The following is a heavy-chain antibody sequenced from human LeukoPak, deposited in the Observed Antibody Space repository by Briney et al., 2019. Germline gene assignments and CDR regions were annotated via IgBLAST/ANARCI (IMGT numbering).Heavy chain of an antibody. Sequence: SETLSLTCTVSGGSISGYYWSWIRQPPGKGLEWIGYIYYSGSTNYNPSLKSRVTISVDAPKNQFSLKLSSVTAADTAIYYCARLDCSGSSCYYSYYGMDVWGQGTTVTVSS. CDR3: ARLDCSGSSCYYSYYGMDV. V-gene: IGHV4-59*08. CDR1: GGSISGYY. D-gene: IGHD2-15*01. J-gene: IGHJ6*02. CDR2: IYYSGST.